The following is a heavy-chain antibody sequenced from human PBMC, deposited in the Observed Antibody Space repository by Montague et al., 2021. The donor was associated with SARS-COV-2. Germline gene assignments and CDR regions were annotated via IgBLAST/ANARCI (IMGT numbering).Heavy chain of an antibody. D-gene: IGHD6-25*01. V-gene: IGHV4-59*12. CDR3: ARVFRGQRLAFDF. Sequence: SETLSLTCTVSGSSITSYYWSWIRQAPGKGLEWIAYIYSSGSASYNPSLRIRVAMSVDKSTNQFSLRLNSVTAAVTAVYYCARVFRGQRLAFDFWGQGALVIVSS. CDR1: GSSITSYY. J-gene: IGHJ4*02. CDR2: IYSSGSA.